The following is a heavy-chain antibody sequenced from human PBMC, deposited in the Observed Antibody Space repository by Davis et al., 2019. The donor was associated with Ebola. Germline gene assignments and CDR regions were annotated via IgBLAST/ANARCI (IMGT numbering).Heavy chain of an antibody. J-gene: IGHJ6*02. CDR1: GGSISSGDYY. D-gene: IGHD4-17*01. CDR3: ARDGDYGSMDV. CDR2: IYYSGST. Sequence: MPSETLSLTCTVSGGSISSGDYYWSWIRQPPGKGLEWIGYIYYSGSTYYNPSLKSRVTISVDKSKNQFSLKLSSVTAADTAVYYCARDGDYGSMDVWGQGTTVTVSS. V-gene: IGHV4-30-4*01.